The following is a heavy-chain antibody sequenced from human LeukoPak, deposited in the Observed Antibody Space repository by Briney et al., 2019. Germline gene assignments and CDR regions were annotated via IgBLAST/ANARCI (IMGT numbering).Heavy chain of an antibody. V-gene: IGHV1-24*01. Sequence: ASVKVSCKVSGYTLTELSMHWVRQAPGKGLEWMGGFDPEDGETIYAQKFQGRVTTTEDTSTDTAYMELSSLRSEDTAVYYCATLQWEQNYYFDYWGQGTLVTVSS. CDR3: ATLQWEQNYYFDY. D-gene: IGHD1-26*01. J-gene: IGHJ4*02. CDR1: GYTLTELS. CDR2: FDPEDGET.